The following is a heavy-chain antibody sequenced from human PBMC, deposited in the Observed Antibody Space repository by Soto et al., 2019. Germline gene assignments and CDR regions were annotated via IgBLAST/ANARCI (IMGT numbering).Heavy chain of an antibody. J-gene: IGHJ6*02. CDR3: AREGLVLAQGTVTSDHYSYAMDV. D-gene: IGHD3-3*02. CDR1: GDTFSTYT. Sequence: QVQLVQSGAEVKKPGSSVKVSCKASGDTFSTYTITWVRQAPGQGLEWMGGIIPRSGTSNYAQKFQGRVTITADESTSTAXXXLXRLRSEDTAVYYCAREGLVLAQGTVTSDHYSYAMDVWGQGTTVTVSS. V-gene: IGHV1-69*12. CDR2: IIPRSGTS.